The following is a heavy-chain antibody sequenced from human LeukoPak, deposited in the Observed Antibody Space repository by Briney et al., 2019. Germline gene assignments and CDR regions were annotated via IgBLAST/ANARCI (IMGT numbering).Heavy chain of an antibody. Sequence: ASVKVSCKASGYTFTIYDINWVRQATGQGLEWMGWMNPNSGNTGYAQKFQGRVTITRNTSISTAYMELSSLRSEDTAVYYCARMDGLCSGGSCPNWFDPWGQGTLVTVSS. CDR1: GYTFTIYD. CDR3: ARMDGLCSGGSCPNWFDP. CDR2: MNPNSGNT. J-gene: IGHJ5*01. V-gene: IGHV1-8*03. D-gene: IGHD2-15*01.